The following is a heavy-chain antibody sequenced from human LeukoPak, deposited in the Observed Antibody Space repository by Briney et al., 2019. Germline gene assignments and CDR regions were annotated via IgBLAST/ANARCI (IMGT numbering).Heavy chain of an antibody. CDR2: IYYSGST. CDR3: ARQTSGDYFYYYYYMDV. Sequence: PSETLSLTCTVSGGSISSSSYYWGWIRQPPGKGLEWIGSIYYSGSTYHNPSLKSRVTISVDTSKNQFSLKLSSVTAADTAVYYCARQTSGDYFYYYYYMDVWGKGTTVTISS. CDR1: GGSISSSSYY. D-gene: IGHD4-17*01. J-gene: IGHJ6*03. V-gene: IGHV4-39*01.